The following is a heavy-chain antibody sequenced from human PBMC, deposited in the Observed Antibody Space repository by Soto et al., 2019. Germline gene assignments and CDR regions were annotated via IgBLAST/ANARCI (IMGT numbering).Heavy chain of an antibody. CDR2: INPNSGGT. CDR1: GYTFTGYY. Sequence: GASVKVSCKASGYTFTGYYMHWVRQAPGQGLEWMGWINPNSGGTNYAQKFQGWVTMTRDTSISTAYMELSRLRSDDTAVYYCAREVRYSSGWYPMDVWGQGTTVTVSS. D-gene: IGHD6-19*01. V-gene: IGHV1-2*04. CDR3: AREVRYSSGWYPMDV. J-gene: IGHJ6*02.